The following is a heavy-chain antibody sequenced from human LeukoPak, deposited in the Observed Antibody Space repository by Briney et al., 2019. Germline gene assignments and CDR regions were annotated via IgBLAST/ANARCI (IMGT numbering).Heavy chain of an antibody. Sequence: SETLSLTCTVSGGSISSYYWSWIRQPPGKGLEWIGYIYTSGSTNYNPSLKSRVTMSVDTSKNQFSLKLSSVTAADTAVYYCARGPSGLGFDPWGQGTLVTVSS. D-gene: IGHD3-16*01. CDR2: IYTSGST. CDR1: GGSISSYY. J-gene: IGHJ5*02. V-gene: IGHV4-4*09. CDR3: ARGPSGLGFDP.